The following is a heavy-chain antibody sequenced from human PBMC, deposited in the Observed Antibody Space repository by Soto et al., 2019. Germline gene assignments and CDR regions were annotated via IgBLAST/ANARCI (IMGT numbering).Heavy chain of an antibody. CDR3: AKGGRQWLVTSDFNY. CDR2: GSHDGRNT. J-gene: IGHJ4*02. V-gene: IGHV3-30*18. Sequence: VQLVESGGGVVQPGRSLRLSCAASGFTFSDDAMHWVRQAPGKGLEWVAVGSHDGRNTHYADSVKGRFTISRDSSKNTVSLEMTSLRAEDTAVYYCAKGGRQWLVTSDFNYWGQGALVTVSS. CDR1: GFTFSDDA. D-gene: IGHD6-19*01.